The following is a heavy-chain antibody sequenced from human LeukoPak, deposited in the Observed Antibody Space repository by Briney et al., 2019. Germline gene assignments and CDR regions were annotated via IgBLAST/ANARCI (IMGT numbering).Heavy chain of an antibody. CDR2: IHYSGST. V-gene: IGHV4-39*07. CDR3: ANRGSIADWYFDL. Sequence: SETLSLTCAVSGGSISSSSLYWGWIRQPPGKGLEWIGSIHYSGSTHYNPSLKSRVTLSVDRSKNQFSLKLTSVTAADTAVYYCANRGSIADWYFDLWGRGTLVTVSS. D-gene: IGHD6-6*01. J-gene: IGHJ2*01. CDR1: GGSISSSSLY.